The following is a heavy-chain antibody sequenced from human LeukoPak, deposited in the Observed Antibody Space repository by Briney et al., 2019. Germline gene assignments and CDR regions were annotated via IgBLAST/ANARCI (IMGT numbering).Heavy chain of an antibody. Sequence: SVKVSCKASGYTFTSYAMHWVRQAPGQGLEWMGGIIPIFGTANYAQKFQGRVTITADESTSTAYMELSSLRSEDTAVYYCARTYYYDSSGYYYIDYWGQGTLVTVSS. CDR1: GYTFTSYA. D-gene: IGHD3-22*01. CDR3: ARTYYYDSSGYYYIDY. V-gene: IGHV1-69*13. CDR2: IIPIFGTA. J-gene: IGHJ4*02.